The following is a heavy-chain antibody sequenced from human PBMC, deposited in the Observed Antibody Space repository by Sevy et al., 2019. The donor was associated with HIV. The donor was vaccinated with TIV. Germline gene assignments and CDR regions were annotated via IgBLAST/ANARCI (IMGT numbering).Heavy chain of an antibody. CDR2: MNPNSGNR. V-gene: IGHV1-8*01. CDR1: GYTFTGYD. D-gene: IGHD1-26*01. CDR3: ARNRLLNRVSYGMDV. Sequence: ASVKVSCKDSGYTFTGYDINWVRQATGQGLEWMGWMNPNSGNRGYAQKFQGRVTMTRNTSISTAYMELSSLRSEDTAVYYCARNRLLNRVSYGMDVWGQGTTVTVSS. J-gene: IGHJ6*02.